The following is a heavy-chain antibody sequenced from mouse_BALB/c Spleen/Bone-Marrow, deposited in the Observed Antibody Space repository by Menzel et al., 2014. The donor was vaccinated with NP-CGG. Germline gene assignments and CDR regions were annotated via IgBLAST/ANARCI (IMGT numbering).Heavy chain of an antibody. CDR2: INPSNGGT. CDR1: GYTFTSYY. D-gene: IGHD4-1*01. Sequence: QVQLKQSGAELVKPGASVKLSCKASGYTFTSYYMYWVKQRPGQGLEWIGEINPSNGGTNFNEKFKSRATLTVDKSSSTAYMQLSSLTSEDSAVYYCTRGRTWDFDYWGQGTTLPVPS. J-gene: IGHJ2*01. V-gene: IGHV1S81*02. CDR3: TRGRTWDFDY.